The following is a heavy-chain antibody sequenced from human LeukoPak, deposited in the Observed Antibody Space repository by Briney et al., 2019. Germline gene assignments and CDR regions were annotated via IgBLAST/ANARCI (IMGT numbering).Heavy chain of an antibody. D-gene: IGHD4-17*01. V-gene: IGHV3-23*01. CDR1: GFTFSSYA. J-gene: IGHJ4*02. CDR2: ISGSGGTT. CDR3: AKEITVTHYFFDY. Sequence: GGSLRLSCGASGFTFSSYAMSWVRQAPGKGLEWVSAISGSGGTTYYADSVKGRFTISRDNSKNTLYLQMNTLRVEDTAVYYCAKEITVTHYFFDYWGQGTLVTVSS.